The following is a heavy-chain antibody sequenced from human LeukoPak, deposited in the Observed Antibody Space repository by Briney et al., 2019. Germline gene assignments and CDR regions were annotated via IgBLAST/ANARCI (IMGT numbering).Heavy chain of an antibody. V-gene: IGHV3-43*01. CDR3: AKDMRYYYGMDV. CDR2: ISWDGGST. J-gene: IGHJ6*02. CDR1: GFTFDDYT. Sequence: GGSLRLSCAASGFTFDDYTMHWVRQAPGKGLEWVSLISWDGGSTYYADSVKGRFTISRDNSKNSLYLQMNSLRTEDTALYYCAKDMRYYYGMDVWGQGTTVTVS.